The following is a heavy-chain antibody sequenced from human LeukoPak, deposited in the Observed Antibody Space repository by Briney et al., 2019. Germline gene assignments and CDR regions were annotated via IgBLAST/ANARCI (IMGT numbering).Heavy chain of an antibody. CDR3: ATRAYCGGDCYSDAFDI. D-gene: IGHD2-21*02. CDR1: GYTFTSYD. J-gene: IGHJ3*02. V-gene: IGHV1-69*05. CDR2: IIPIFGTA. Sequence: ASVKVSCKASGYTFTSYDINWERQATGQGLEWMGGIIPIFGTANYAQKFQGRVTITTDESTSTAYMELSSLRSEDTAVYYCATRAYCGGDCYSDAFDIWGQGTMVTVSS.